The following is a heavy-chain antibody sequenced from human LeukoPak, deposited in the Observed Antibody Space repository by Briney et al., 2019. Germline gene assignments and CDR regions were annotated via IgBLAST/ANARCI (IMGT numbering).Heavy chain of an antibody. V-gene: IGHV4-61*02. D-gene: IGHD3-22*01. CDR1: GGSISRGSYY. CDR3: ARGYYDRRVDY. J-gene: IGHJ4*02. CDR2: IYNSGST. Sequence: SQTLSLTCVVSGGSISRGSYYWNWIRQPAGKGLKWMGRIYNSGSTNYNPSLKSRVTISVDTSKNQFSLKLSSVTAADTAVYYCARGYYDRRVDYWGQGTLVTVSS.